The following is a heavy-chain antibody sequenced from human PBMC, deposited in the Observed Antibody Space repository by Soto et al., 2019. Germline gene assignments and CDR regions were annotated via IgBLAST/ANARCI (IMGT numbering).Heavy chain of an antibody. CDR1: GFTFSSYW. D-gene: IGHD3-3*01. Sequence: GGSLRLSCAASGFTFSSYWMSWVRQAPGKGLEWVANIKQDGSEKYYVDSVKGRFTISRDNAKNSLYLQMNSLRAEDTAVYYCARLYYGFWSGFQYYYYMDVWGKGTTVTVSS. CDR2: IKQDGSEK. V-gene: IGHV3-7*01. J-gene: IGHJ6*03. CDR3: ARLYYGFWSGFQYYYYMDV.